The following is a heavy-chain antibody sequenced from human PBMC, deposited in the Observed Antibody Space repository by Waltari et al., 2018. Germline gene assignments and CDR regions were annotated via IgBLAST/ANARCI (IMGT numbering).Heavy chain of an antibody. D-gene: IGHD3-22*01. CDR2: ISGSGGST. CDR3: AKDQSLITMIVVVITGGMDV. Sequence: EVQLLESGGGLVQPGGSLRLSCAASGFTFSSYAMSWVRQAPGKGLEWVSAISGSGGSTYYADSVKGRFTISRDNSKNTLYLQMNSLRAEDTAVYYCAKDQSLITMIVVVITGGMDVWGQGTTVTVSS. J-gene: IGHJ6*02. CDR1: GFTFSSYA. V-gene: IGHV3-23*01.